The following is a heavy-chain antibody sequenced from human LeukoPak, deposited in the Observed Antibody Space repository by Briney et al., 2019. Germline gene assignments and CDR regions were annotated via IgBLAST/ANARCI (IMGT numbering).Heavy chain of an antibody. D-gene: IGHD6-19*01. CDR3: AGSSGWSGVLDY. V-gene: IGHV4-59*01. CDR1: GGSITAYF. J-gene: IGHJ4*02. Sequence: SETLSLTCSVSGGSITAYFWTWIRQPPGKGLEWIGYISYSGSTYNNPSLKSRVTTSLDTSKNQFSLKLTSVTTADSAMYYCAGSSGWSGVLDYWGQGTLVTVSS. CDR2: ISYSGST.